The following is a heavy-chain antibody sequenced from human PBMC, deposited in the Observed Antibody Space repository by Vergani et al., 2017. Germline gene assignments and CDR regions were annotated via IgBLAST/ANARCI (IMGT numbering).Heavy chain of an antibody. CDR3: ARLYGRDSSGSKYFDY. CDR1: GYSFTNYW. J-gene: IGHJ4*02. CDR2: IHPADSDT. D-gene: IGHD3-22*01. V-gene: IGHV5-51*01. Sequence: EVQLVQSGAEVKKPGESLTISCQISGYSFTNYWIGWVRQMPGKGLEWMGIIHPADSDTRYSPSFQGQVTISVDKSIRTAYLQRSSLRAPDSDMYYCARLYGRDSSGSKYFDYWGQGTLVTVSS.